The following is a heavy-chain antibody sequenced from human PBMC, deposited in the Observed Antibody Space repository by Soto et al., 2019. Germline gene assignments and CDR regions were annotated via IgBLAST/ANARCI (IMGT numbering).Heavy chain of an antibody. V-gene: IGHV3-23*01. D-gene: IGHD3-3*01. CDR2: ISGSGGST. CDR3: AKDLFWSGYYPFDY. CDR1: GFTFSSYA. Sequence: GGSLRLSCAASGFTFSSYAMSWVRQAPGKGLEWVSAISGSGGSTYYADSVKGRFTISRDNSKNTLYLQMNGLRAEDTAVYYCAKDLFWSGYYPFDYWGQGTLVTVSS. J-gene: IGHJ4*02.